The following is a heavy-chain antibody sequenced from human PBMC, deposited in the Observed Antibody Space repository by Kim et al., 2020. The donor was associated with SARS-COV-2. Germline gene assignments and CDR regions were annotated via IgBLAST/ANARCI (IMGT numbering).Heavy chain of an antibody. J-gene: IGHJ4*02. CDR3: AKESGNDYGDQLDY. Sequence: GGSLRLSCAASGFTFSRYTMSWVRQAPGKGLEWVSAISGSGGGTYYAGSVKGRFTISRDNSKNTMYLQMTSLRAEDTAVYYCAKESGNDYGDQLDYWGQGTLVTVSS. V-gene: IGHV3-23*01. D-gene: IGHD4-17*01. CDR2: ISGSGGGT. CDR1: GFTFSRYT.